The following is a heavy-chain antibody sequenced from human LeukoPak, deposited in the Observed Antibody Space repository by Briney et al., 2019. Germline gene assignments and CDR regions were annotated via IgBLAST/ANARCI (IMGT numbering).Heavy chain of an antibody. J-gene: IGHJ3*02. Sequence: GASVKFPSKASGGPFSSYAITWGRQAPGQGLEWMGGIIPIFGTANYAQKFQGRVTITADESTSTAYMELSSLRSEDTAVYYCARDPGATDAFDIWGQGTMVTVSS. CDR2: IIPIFGTA. CDR3: ARDPGATDAFDI. D-gene: IGHD1-26*01. CDR1: GGPFSSYA. V-gene: IGHV1-69*13.